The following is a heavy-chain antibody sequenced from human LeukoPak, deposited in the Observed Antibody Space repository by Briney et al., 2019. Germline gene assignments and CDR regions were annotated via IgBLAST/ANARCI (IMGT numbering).Heavy chain of an antibody. J-gene: IGHJ3*02. CDR1: GFTFSSYA. Sequence: GGSLRLSCAASGFTFSSYAMSWVRQAPGKGLDWVSSISANGVSTYYADSVKGRFTISRDNSKNTLYLQMNSLRAEDTAIYHCAKGKNYYDSSGSDIWGQGTMVTVSP. D-gene: IGHD3-22*01. CDR2: ISANGVST. CDR3: AKGKNYYDSSGSDI. V-gene: IGHV3-23*01.